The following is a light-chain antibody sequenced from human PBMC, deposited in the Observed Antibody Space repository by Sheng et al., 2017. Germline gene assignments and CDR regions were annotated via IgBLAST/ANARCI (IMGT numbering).Light chain of an antibody. CDR2: GAS. CDR1: QSVDSSY. CDR3: QQYGSSPWT. J-gene: IGKJ1*01. Sequence: EIVLTQSPGSLSLSPGERATLSCRASQSVDSSYLAWYQQRPGQAPRLLIHGASSRANDIPDRFSGSGSGTDFTLTISRLEPEDFAVYYCQQYGSSPWTFGQGTKVEMK. V-gene: IGKV3-20*01.